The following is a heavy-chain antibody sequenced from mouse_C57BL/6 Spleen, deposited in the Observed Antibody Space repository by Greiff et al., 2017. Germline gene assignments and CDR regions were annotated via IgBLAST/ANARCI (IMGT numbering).Heavy chain of an antibody. J-gene: IGHJ4*01. CDR2: INPSNGGT. D-gene: IGHD2-1*01. Sequence: QVHVKQPGTELVKPGASVKLSCKASGYTFTSYWMHWVKQRPGQGLEWIGNINPSNGGTNYNEKFKSKATLTVDKSSSTAYMQLSSLTSEDSAVYYCARSFPGGNYEGAMDYWGQGTSVTVSS. CDR1: GYTFTSYW. CDR3: ARSFPGGNYEGAMDY. V-gene: IGHV1-53*01.